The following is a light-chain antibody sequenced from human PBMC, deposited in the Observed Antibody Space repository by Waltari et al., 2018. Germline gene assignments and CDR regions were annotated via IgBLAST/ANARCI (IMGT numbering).Light chain of an antibody. V-gene: IGLV2-14*01. CDR2: EVT. J-gene: IGLJ1*01. CDR1: SSDVGTYNY. Sequence: QSALTQPASVSGSPGQSITISCTGTSSDVGTYNYVSWYQQSPGKAPTLVIYEVTNPPPGVSDRCSGSKSGSTASLTISGLQPDDEAHDYCSSYTSATTLVVFGPGTWVTV. CDR3: SSYTSATTLVV.